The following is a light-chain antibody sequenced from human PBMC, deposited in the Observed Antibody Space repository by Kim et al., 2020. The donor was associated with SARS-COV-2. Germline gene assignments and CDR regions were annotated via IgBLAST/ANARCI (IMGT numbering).Light chain of an antibody. CDR2: QDS. CDR1: KLGDKY. J-gene: IGLJ2*01. Sequence: SPGQTASITCSGDKLGDKYACWYQQKPGQYPVLVIYQDSKRPSGIPERFSGSNSGNTATLTISGTQAMDEGDYYCQAWDSSTAVVFGGGTQLTVL. V-gene: IGLV3-1*01. CDR3: QAWDSSTAVV.